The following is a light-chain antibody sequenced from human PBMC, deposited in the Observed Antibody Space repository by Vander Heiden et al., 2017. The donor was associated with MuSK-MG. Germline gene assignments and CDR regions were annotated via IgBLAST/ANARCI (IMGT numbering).Light chain of an antibody. CDR2: AAS. V-gene: IGKV1-39*01. CDR3: HQAYTIPYT. Sequence: DIQMTQSPSSLSASVGDRVSITCRASQSIGNYLNWYQHKPGRVPNLLIYAASSLQSAVPSRFSGSASGTLYTLTISSLKPEDSATYYCHQAYTIPYTFGQGTKLEIK. J-gene: IGKJ2*01. CDR1: QSIGNY.